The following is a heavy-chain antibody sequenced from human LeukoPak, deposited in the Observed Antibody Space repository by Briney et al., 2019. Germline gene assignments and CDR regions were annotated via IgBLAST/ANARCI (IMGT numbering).Heavy chain of an antibody. D-gene: IGHD6-13*01. CDR2: IYSGGST. CDR1: GFTVSSNY. CDR3: ARSRGTGYSSSNAFDY. J-gene: IGHJ4*02. V-gene: IGHV3-53*01. Sequence: GSLRLSCAASGFTVSSNYMSWVRQAPGKGLEWVSVIYSGGSTYYADSVKGRFTISRDNSKNTLYLQMNSLRAEDTAVYYCARSRGTGYSSSNAFDYWGQGTLVTVSS.